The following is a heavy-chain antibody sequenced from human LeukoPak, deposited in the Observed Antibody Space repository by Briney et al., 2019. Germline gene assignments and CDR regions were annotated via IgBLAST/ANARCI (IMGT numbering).Heavy chain of an antibody. D-gene: IGHD2-2*01. Sequence: GGSLRLSCAASGFTFSSYSMNLVRQAPGKGLEWVSYISSSSSTIYYADSVKGRFTISRDNAKNSLYLQMNSLRAEDTAVYYCARMTSSTSWGQGTLVTVSS. J-gene: IGHJ4*02. CDR1: GFTFSSYS. V-gene: IGHV3-48*01. CDR2: ISSSSSTI. CDR3: ARMTSSTS.